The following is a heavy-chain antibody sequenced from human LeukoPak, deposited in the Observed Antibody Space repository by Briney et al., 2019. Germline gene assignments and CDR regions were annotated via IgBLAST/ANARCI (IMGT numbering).Heavy chain of an antibody. CDR3: ARDSIRQQLYYFDY. V-gene: IGHV3-21*01. J-gene: IGHJ4*02. Sequence: GGSLRLSCAASAFTFSSYSMNWVRQAPGKGLEWVSSISSSGSYIYYADSVKGRFTISRDNAKNSLYLQMDSLRADDTAVYFCARDSIRQQLYYFDYWGRGTLVTVSS. CDR2: ISSSGSYI. CDR1: AFTFSSYS. D-gene: IGHD6-13*01.